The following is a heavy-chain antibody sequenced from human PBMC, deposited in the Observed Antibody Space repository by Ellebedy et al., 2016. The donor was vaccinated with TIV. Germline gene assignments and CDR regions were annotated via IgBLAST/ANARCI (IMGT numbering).Heavy chain of an antibody. V-gene: IGHV4-59*01. J-gene: IGHJ4*02. Sequence: SETLSLXXTVSGGSISSYYWSWIRQPPGKGLEWIGYIYYSGSTNYNPSLKSRVTISVDTSKNQFSLKLSSVTAADTAVYYCARAYPATATHAFDYWGQGTLVTVSS. CDR3: ARAYPATATHAFDY. CDR2: IYYSGST. CDR1: GGSISSYY. D-gene: IGHD2-15*01.